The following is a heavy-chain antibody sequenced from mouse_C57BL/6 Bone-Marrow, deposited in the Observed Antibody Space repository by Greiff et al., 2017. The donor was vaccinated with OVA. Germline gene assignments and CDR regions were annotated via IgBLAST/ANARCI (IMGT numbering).Heavy chain of an antibody. D-gene: IGHD1-1*01. CDR3: ARHGDLSATGFAY. V-gene: IGHV5-9*01. J-gene: IGHJ3*01. CDR1: GFTFSSYT. CDR2: ISGGGGNT. Sequence: EVKVEESGGGLVKPGGSLKLSCAASGFTFSSYTMSWVRQTPEKRLEWVATISGGGGNTYYPDSVKGRFTISRDNAKNTLYLQMSSLRSEDTALYYCARHGDLSATGFAYWGQGTLVTVSA.